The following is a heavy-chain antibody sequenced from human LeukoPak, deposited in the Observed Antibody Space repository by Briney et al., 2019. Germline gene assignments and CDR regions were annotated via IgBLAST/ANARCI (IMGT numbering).Heavy chain of an antibody. V-gene: IGHV4-34*01. CDR1: GGSFSGYY. CDR2: INHSGST. CDR3: ARMGRLGSATVTPWYYYGVDV. D-gene: IGHD4-17*01. Sequence: SETLSLTCAVYGGSFSGYYWSWIRQPPGKGLEWIGEINHSGSTNYNPSLKSRVTISVDTSKNQFSLKLSSVTAADTAVYYCARMGRLGSATVTPWYYYGVDVWGQGTTVTVSS. J-gene: IGHJ6*02.